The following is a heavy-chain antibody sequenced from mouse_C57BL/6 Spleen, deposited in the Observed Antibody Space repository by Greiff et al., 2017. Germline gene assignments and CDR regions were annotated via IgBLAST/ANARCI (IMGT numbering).Heavy chain of an antibody. CDR1: GFTFSDYG. CDR2: ISSGSSTI. V-gene: IGHV5-17*01. D-gene: IGHD2-10*02. CDR3: ARTYGGDYAMDY. J-gene: IGHJ4*01. Sequence: DVHLVESGGGLVKPGGSLKLSCAASGFTFSDYGMHWVRQAPEKGLEWVAYISSGSSTIYYADTVKGRFTISRDNAKNTLFLQMTSLRSEDTAMXYCARTYGGDYAMDYWGQGTSVTVSS.